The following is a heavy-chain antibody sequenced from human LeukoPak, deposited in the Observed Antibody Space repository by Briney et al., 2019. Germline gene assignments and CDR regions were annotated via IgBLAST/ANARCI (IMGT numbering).Heavy chain of an antibody. J-gene: IGHJ4*02. Sequence: ASVKVSCKVSGYTLTELSMHWVRQAPGKGLEWMGGFDPEDGETIYAQKFQGRVTMTEDTSTDTAYMELSSLRSEDTAVYYCARGGSEYSYGRYYFDYWGQGTLVTVSS. D-gene: IGHD5-18*01. CDR1: GYTLTELS. CDR3: ARGGSEYSYGRYYFDY. V-gene: IGHV1-24*01. CDR2: FDPEDGET.